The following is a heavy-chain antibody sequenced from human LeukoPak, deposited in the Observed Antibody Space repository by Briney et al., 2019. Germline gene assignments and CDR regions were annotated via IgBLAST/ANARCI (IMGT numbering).Heavy chain of an antibody. D-gene: IGHD3-22*01. V-gene: IGHV4-31*03. CDR1: GGSISSGGYY. CDR2: IYYSGST. CDR3: ARITYYYDSSGYYYFDY. J-gene: IGHJ4*02. Sequence: PSETLSLTCTVSGGSISSGGYYWSWIRQHPGKGLEWIGYIYYSGSTYYNPSLKGRVTISVDTSKNQFSLKLSSVTAADTAVYYCARITYYYDSSGYYYFDYWGQGTLVTVSS.